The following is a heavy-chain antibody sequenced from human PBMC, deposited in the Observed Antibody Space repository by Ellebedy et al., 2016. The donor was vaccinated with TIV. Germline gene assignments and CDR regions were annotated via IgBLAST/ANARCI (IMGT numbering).Heavy chain of an antibody. CDR3: ARDPDGYNNQGPHFDY. Sequence: ASVKVSCXVSGYTLTELSMHWVRQAPGQGLEWMGIINPSGGSTSYAQKFQGRVTMTRDTSTSTVYMELSSLRSEDTAVYYCARDPDGYNNQGPHFDYWGQGTLVTVSS. J-gene: IGHJ4*02. D-gene: IGHD5-24*01. CDR1: GYTLTELS. CDR2: INPSGGST. V-gene: IGHV1-46*01.